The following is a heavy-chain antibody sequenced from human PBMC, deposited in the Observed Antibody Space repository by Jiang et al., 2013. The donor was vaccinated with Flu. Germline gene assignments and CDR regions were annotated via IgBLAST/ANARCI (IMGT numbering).Heavy chain of an antibody. J-gene: IGHJ5*02. CDR3: ARDTSAAELSWWFDP. CDR1: GYTFTNYY. CDR2: INPNDGGT. V-gene: IGHV1-46*01. Sequence: SGAEVKKPGASVKVSCKASGYTFTNYYMHWVRQAPGQGLEWMGIINPNDGGTNYAQKFHGRVTLTRDTSTNTVYMELSSLRSEDTAVYYCARDTSAAELSWWFDPWGQGTLVTVSS. D-gene: IGHD3-16*02.